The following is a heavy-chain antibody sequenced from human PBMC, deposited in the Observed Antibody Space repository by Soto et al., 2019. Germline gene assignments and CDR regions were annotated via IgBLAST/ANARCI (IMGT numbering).Heavy chain of an antibody. Sequence: QVQLVQSGAEVKSPGASVKVSCKTSGYTFTSMGISWVRQAPGQGLEWMGWINSYNGDTKYGQNLQGRITMTTDTATGTAYMELRILTSDDSATYYCARDWNHVRPDYWGQGTLVTVSS. D-gene: IGHD1-1*01. V-gene: IGHV1-18*01. J-gene: IGHJ4*02. CDR1: GYTFTSMG. CDR3: ARDWNHVRPDY. CDR2: INSYNGDT.